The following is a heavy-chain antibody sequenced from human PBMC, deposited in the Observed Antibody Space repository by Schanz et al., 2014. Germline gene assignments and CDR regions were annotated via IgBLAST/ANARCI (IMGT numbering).Heavy chain of an antibody. J-gene: IGHJ4*02. Sequence: EVQLLESGGGLVQPGGSLRLSCAASGFGFSSYSMNWVRQAPGKGLEWVSVIGVDGTTTYYADSVKGRFTISRDNSKNTLYLQMNSLRPEDTAVYYCAKYRGYYRVSGSYRELEYWGQGTLVTVSS. D-gene: IGHD3-10*01. CDR3: AKYRGYYRVSGSYRELEY. CDR1: GFGFSSYS. V-gene: IGHV3-23*01. CDR2: IGVDGTTT.